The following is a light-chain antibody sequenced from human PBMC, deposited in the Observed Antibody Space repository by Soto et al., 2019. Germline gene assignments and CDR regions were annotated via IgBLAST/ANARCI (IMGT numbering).Light chain of an antibody. Sequence: DIQMTQSPSSLSASVGDRVTITCRASQSISSYLNWYQQKPGKAPKLLIYAASSLQSGVPSRFSGSGSGTDFTLTISSLQREDFATYYCQQYLDWPRTFGQGTKVDIK. J-gene: IGKJ1*01. CDR3: QQYLDWPRT. CDR2: AAS. V-gene: IGKV1-39*01. CDR1: QSISSY.